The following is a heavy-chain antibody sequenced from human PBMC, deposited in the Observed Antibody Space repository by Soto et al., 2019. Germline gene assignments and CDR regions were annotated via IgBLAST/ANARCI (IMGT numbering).Heavy chain of an antibody. CDR2: INSGGSST. D-gene: IGHD3-10*01. V-gene: IGHV3-74*01. Sequence: GGSLRLSCAASGFTFSSYWMHWVRQAPGKGLVWVSRINSGGSSTSYADSVKGRFTISRDNAKNTLYLQMNSLRAEDTAVYYCATISGGSGSYYENNFDYWGQGTLVTVSS. CDR3: ATISGGSGSYYENNFDY. CDR1: GFTFSSYW. J-gene: IGHJ4*02.